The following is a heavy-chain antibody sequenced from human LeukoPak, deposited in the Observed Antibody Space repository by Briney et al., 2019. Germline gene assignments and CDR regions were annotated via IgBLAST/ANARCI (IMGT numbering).Heavy chain of an antibody. CDR2: ISSSSSNI. CDR3: ARDRGSITLVRGVNYY. V-gene: IGHV3-48*04. J-gene: IGHJ4*02. D-gene: IGHD3-10*01. CDR1: GFTFSSYS. Sequence: GGSLRLSCVASGFTFSSYSMNWVRQAPGKGLEWVSHISSSSSNIYYADSVKGRFTISRDNAENSLYLQMDSLRAEDTAVYYCARDRGSITLVRGVNYYWGQGTLVTVSS.